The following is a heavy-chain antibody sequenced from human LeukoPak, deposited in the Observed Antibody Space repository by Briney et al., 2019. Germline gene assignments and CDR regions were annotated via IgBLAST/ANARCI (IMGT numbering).Heavy chain of an antibody. CDR2: IIPIFGTA. CDR1: GGTFSSYA. Sequence: SVKVSRKASGGTFSSYAISWVRQAPGQGLEWMGRIIPIFGTANYAQKFQGRVTITTDESTSTAYMELSSLRSEDTAVYYCARDRYDSSGYYPRPGDYWGQGTLVTVSS. CDR3: ARDRYDSSGYYPRPGDY. J-gene: IGHJ4*02. D-gene: IGHD3-22*01. V-gene: IGHV1-69*05.